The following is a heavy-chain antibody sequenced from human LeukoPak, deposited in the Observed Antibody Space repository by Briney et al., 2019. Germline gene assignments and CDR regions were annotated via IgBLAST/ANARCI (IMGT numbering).Heavy chain of an antibody. V-gene: IGHV3-74*01. D-gene: IGHD4-17*01. CDR1: GFTLSSYW. CDR3: ASSGLMNYGDHN. CDR2: INTNGGST. J-gene: IGHJ4*02. Sequence: PGGSLTLSCAASGFTLSSYWMHWVRQAPGKGQVWVSRINTNGGSTNYADFVKGRFTISRDNAKNSLYLQMNSLRAEDTAVYYCASSGLMNYGDHNGGQGTLVTVSS.